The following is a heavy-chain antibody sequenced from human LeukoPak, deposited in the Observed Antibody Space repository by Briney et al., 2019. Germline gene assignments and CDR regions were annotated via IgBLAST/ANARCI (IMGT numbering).Heavy chain of an antibody. D-gene: IGHD3-10*01. CDR3: VKTYGSGSPTYYFDS. Sequence: SETLSLTCTVSGGSISSSSSYWGWIRQPPGKGLEWIGSIYYRGTTCYNPSLQSRVVVFVDTSKNQFSLKLSSVTAADTAVYYCVKTYGSGSPTYYFDSWGQGTLVTVSS. CDR2: IYYRGTT. CDR1: GGSISSSSSY. J-gene: IGHJ4*02. V-gene: IGHV4-39*01.